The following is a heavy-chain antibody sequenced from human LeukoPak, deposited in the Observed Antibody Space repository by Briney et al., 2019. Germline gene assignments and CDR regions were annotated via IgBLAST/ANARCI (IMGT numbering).Heavy chain of an antibody. CDR1: GFTFSSHS. J-gene: IGHJ3*02. CDR2: ISSSSSTM. Sequence: GGSLRLSCAASGFTFSSHSMNWVRQAPGKGLEWVSYISSSSSTMWYADSVKGRFTISRDNAKNSLYLQMNSLRAEDTAVYYCARDHFYDSSGYYRRLDAFDIWGQGTMVTVSS. CDR3: ARDHFYDSSGYYRRLDAFDI. D-gene: IGHD3-22*01. V-gene: IGHV3-48*04.